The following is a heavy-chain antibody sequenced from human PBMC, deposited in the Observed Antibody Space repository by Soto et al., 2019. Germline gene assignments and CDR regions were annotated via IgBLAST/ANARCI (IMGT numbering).Heavy chain of an antibody. D-gene: IGHD2-15*01. V-gene: IGHV4-39*01. J-gene: IGHJ4*02. CDR2: IYFGGST. CDR3: ARRGGPADF. CDR1: GGSISSSTYY. Sequence: QLQLQESGPGLVKPSATLSLTCTVSGGSISSSTYYCGWIRQPPGKGLAWIGRIYFGGSTYYNPSLKSRVTISVDTSKSQFSLKLSSVTAADTAVYYCARRGGPADFWGQGTLVTVSS.